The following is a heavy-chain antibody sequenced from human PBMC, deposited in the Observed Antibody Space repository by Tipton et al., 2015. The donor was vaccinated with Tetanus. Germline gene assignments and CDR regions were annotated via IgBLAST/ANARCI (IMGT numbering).Heavy chain of an antibody. CDR2: IHYSGNT. V-gene: IGHV4-30-4*01. CDR3: SSSPGNHYLAFFDY. D-gene: IGHD2/OR15-2a*01. CDR1: GGSISSSDHY. Sequence: TLSLTCSVSGGSISSSDHYWGWIRQHPGKGLEWIGYIHYSGNTFYKPSLKSRVTISVDTSKKQFSLKMTSVTAADTAVYYCSSSPGNHYLAFFDYWGRGTLVTVSS. J-gene: IGHJ4*02.